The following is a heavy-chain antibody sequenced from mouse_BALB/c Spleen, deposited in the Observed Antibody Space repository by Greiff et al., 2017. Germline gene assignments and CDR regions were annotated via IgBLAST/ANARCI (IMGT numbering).Heavy chain of an antibody. CDR2: ISSGGSYP. J-gene: IGHJ3*01. V-gene: IGHV5-6*01. D-gene: IGHD2-14*01. CDR3: ARRYDVPWFAY. CDR1: GFTFRSYG. Sequence: EVMPVESGGDLVKPGGSLKLPCSASGFTFRSYGMSWVRPTSDQRLEWVATISSGGSYPFFSNSVKGRFTISKDHAKNTLYLQMSSLKSEDTAMYYGARRYDVPWFAYWGQGTLVTVSA.